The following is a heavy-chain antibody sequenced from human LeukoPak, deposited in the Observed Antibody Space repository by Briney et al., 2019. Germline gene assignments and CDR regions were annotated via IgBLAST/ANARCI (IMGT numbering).Heavy chain of an antibody. CDR1: GFTFSRYS. CDR2: ISSSSSYI. V-gene: IGHV3-21*01. Sequence: GGSLRLSCAASGFTFSRYSMNWVRQAPGKGLEWVSSISSSSSYIYYADSVKGRFTISRDNAKNSLYLQMNRLRAEDTAVYYCARANLGATMDWGQGTLVTVSS. CDR3: ARANLGATMD. D-gene: IGHD1-26*01. J-gene: IGHJ4*02.